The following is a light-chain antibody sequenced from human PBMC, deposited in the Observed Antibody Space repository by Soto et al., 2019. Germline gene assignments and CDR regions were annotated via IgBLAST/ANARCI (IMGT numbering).Light chain of an antibody. CDR2: HVS. V-gene: IGKV2-30*01. J-gene: IGKJ4*01. Sequence: VVITQSPLSLPVTLVHLASSSCSSRASLAYTYCNTYFNWFQQRLGQSPRRLIYHVSTRDSGVPDRFSGSGSGTDFPLKISRVEAEDVGVYYCMQGTHWPPRFGAGTKVDI. CDR1: ASLAYTYCNTY. CDR3: MQGTHWPPR.